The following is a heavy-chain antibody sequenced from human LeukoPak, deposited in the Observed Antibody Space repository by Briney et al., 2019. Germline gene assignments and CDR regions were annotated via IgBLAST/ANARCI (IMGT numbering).Heavy chain of an antibody. CDR3: ARVHYGSGSYYNDNWFDP. D-gene: IGHD3-10*01. CDR2: INPNSGGT. J-gene: IGHJ5*02. Sequence: GASVKVSCKASGGTFMTDVFSWVRQAPGQGLEWMGWINPNSGGTNYAQKFQGRVTMTRDTSISTAYMELSRLRSDDTAVYYCARVHYGSGSYYNDNWFDPWGQGTLVTVSS. CDR1: GGTFMTDV. V-gene: IGHV1-2*02.